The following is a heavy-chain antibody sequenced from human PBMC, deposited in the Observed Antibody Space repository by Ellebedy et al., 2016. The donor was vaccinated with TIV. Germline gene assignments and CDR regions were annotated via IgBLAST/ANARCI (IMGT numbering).Heavy chain of an antibody. CDR3: ARGVDYGDYVGYFDY. Sequence: SETLSLTCAISGDSVSSNSAAWNWIRQSPSRGLEWLGRTYYRSKRYNDYAVSVKSRITINPDTSKNQFSLQLNSVTPEDTAVYYCARGVDYGDYVGYFDYWGQGTLVTVSS. D-gene: IGHD4-17*01. CDR2: TYYRSKRYN. J-gene: IGHJ4*02. V-gene: IGHV6-1*01. CDR1: GDSVSSNSAA.